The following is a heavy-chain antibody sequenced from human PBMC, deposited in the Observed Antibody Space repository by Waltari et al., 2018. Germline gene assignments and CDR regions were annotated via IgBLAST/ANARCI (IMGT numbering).Heavy chain of an antibody. CDR3: VRGKGSYWFDP. CDR1: GFTFSDHY. V-gene: IGHV3-72*01. J-gene: IGHJ5*02. Sequence: EVQLVESGGGLVQPGVSLRLSCALSGFTFSDHYMDLVRQAPGKGLEWVGRMRNKANSDTTEYAASVKGRFTISRDDSKNSLYLQMNSLKTDDTAVYHCVRGKGSYWFDPWGQGTQVTVSS. D-gene: IGHD1-26*01. CDR2: MRNKANSDTT.